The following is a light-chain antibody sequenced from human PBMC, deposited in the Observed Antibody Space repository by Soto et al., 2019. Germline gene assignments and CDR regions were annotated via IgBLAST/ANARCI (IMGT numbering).Light chain of an antibody. CDR3: QTWGRGIVV. V-gene: IGLV4-69*02. Sequence: QLVLTQSPSASASLGASVNLTCPLTGAHSTYSIGWHQQQPQRGPRFLMRLNSDGSHSKGDGIPDRFSGSSSGAERFLTISSLQSEDEADYYCQTWGRGIVVFGGGTKLTVL. CDR1: GAHSTYS. CDR2: LNSDGSH. J-gene: IGLJ2*01.